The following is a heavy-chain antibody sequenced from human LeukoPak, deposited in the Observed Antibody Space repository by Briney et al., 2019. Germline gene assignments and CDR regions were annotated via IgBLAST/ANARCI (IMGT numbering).Heavy chain of an antibody. CDR1: GYTFTSYA. D-gene: IGHD3-22*01. V-gene: IGHV1-69*13. Sequence: SVKVSCKASGYTFTSYAISWVRQAPGQGLEWMGGIIPIFGTANYAQKFQGRVTITADESTSTAYMELSSLRSEDTAVYYCAREYYDSSGFPGLYYYYYMDVWGKGTTVTVSS. CDR2: IIPIFGTA. CDR3: AREYYDSSGFPGLYYYYYMDV. J-gene: IGHJ6*03.